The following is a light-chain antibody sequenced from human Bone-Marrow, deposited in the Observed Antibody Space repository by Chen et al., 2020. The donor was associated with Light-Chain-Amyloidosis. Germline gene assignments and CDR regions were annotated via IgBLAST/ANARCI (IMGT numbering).Light chain of an antibody. J-gene: IGLJ3*02. CDR1: NIGSTS. CDR3: QWGDRSGDRPV. V-gene: IGLV3-21*02. Sequence: SYVLTQPSSVSVAPGQTATIACGGNNIGSTSVHWYQQTPGQAPLLVVYDNSYRPSGLPERGAGSRSGNTATLAVSVVEAGEEADYYGQWGDRSGDRPVVGGGTKLTVL. CDR2: DNS.